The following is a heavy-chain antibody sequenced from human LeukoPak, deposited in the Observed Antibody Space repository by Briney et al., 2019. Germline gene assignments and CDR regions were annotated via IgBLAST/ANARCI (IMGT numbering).Heavy chain of an antibody. CDR1: GGSISSYY. CDR2: IYYSGST. V-gene: IGHV4-59*01. D-gene: IGHD1-1*01. CDR3: ARSSLAGTRGYNWFDP. J-gene: IGHJ5*02. Sequence: SETLSLTCTVSGGSISSYYWSWIRQPPGKGLEWIGYIYYSGSTNYNPSLKSPVTISVDTSKNQFSLKLSSVTAADTAVYYCARSSLAGTRGYNWFDPWGQGTPVTVSS.